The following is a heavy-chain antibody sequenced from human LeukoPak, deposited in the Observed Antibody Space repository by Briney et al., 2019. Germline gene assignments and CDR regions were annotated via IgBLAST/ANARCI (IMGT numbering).Heavy chain of an antibody. J-gene: IGHJ4*02. Sequence: GASVKVSCEVSGYTLTELSMHWVRQAPGKGLEWMGGFDPEDGETIYAQKFQGRVTMTTDTSTSTAYLELRSLRSDDTAVYYCARSRCSDSTSCYYFFFFDSWGQGSLATVSS. CDR2: FDPEDGET. V-gene: IGHV1-24*01. CDR1: GYTLTELS. CDR3: ARSRCSDSTSCYYFFFFDS. D-gene: IGHD2-2*01.